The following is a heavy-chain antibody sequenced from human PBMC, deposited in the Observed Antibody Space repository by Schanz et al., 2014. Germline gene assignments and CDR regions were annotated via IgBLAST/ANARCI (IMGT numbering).Heavy chain of an antibody. D-gene: IGHD3-9*01. CDR3: AKAADWPVTRFDP. J-gene: IGHJ5*02. CDR1: EFTFSTDA. V-gene: IGHV3-23*01. CDR2: ISASGGDT. Sequence: DVQLLESGGGLVQPGGSLRLSCAASEFTFSTDAMSWVRQAPGKGLEWLSVISASGGDTYYADSVKGRFTISRDNSKNTLFLQMNSLRVEDSAIYYCAKAADWPVTRFDPWGQGTLVTVSS.